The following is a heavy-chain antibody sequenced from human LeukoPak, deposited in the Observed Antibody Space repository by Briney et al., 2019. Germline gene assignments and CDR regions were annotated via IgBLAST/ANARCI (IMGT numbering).Heavy chain of an antibody. CDR2: IYHSGST. D-gene: IGHD5-12*01. CDR3: ARSCRILDIVATIRARMGGNGFDI. CDR1: GYSISSGYY. V-gene: IGHV4-38-2*02. J-gene: IGHJ3*02. Sequence: PSETLSLTCTVSGYSISSGYYWGWIRQPPGKGLEWIGSIYHSGSTYCNPSVKSRVTIAVETYKNQFSLKLSSVTAADKAVYYCARSCRILDIVATIRARMGGNGFDIWGQGTMVTVSS.